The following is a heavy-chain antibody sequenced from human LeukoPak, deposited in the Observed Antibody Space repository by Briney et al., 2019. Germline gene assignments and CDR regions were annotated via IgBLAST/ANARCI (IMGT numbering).Heavy chain of an antibody. V-gene: IGHV3-23*01. J-gene: IGHJ4*02. CDR1: GFTFSSYA. CDR3: ARKTGAAAATGGYYFDY. CDR2: ISGSGVDT. D-gene: IGHD6-13*01. Sequence: GGSLRLPCAASGFTFSSYAMSWIRQAPGKGLEWVSVISGSGVDTYYADSVKGRFTISRDNSKNTLYLQMNSLRAEDTAVYYCARKTGAAAATGGYYFDYWGQGTLVTVSS.